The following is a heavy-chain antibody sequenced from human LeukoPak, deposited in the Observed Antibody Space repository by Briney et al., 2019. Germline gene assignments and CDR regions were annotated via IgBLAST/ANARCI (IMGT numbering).Heavy chain of an antibody. D-gene: IGHD5/OR15-5a*01. J-gene: IGHJ5*02. CDR3: ARVRVDFLGFDP. CDR2: IFHSEST. V-gene: IGHV4-30-2*01. CDR1: GGSISSSSYY. Sequence: PSETLSLTCTVSGGSISSSSYYWGWIRQPPGKGLEWIGYIFHSESTYYNPSLKSRVTISVDRSKNQFSLKLSSVTAADMAVYYCARVRVDFLGFDPWGQGTLVTVSS.